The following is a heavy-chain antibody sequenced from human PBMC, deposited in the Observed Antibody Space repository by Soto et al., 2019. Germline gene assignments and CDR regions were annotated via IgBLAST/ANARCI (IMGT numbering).Heavy chain of an antibody. Sequence: EVQLVESGGGLVKPGGSLRLSCAATGVTFSSFSFNWVSQATGKGLEWVSFILSSSGSIYYADSVKGRFTISRDNAKNTLFLQMNSLKDEDTAVYYCAIDSGEKLVRRGFYYYYMDVWGKGTTVTVSS. D-gene: IGHD3-10*01. CDR3: AIDSGEKLVRRGFYYYYMDV. CDR2: ILSSSGSI. J-gene: IGHJ6*03. V-gene: IGHV3-21*01. CDR1: GVTFSSFS.